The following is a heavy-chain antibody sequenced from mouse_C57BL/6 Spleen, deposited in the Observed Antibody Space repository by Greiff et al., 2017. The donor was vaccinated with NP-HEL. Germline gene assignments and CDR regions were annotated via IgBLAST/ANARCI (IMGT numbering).Heavy chain of an antibody. V-gene: IGHV1-81*01. CDR1: GYTFTSYG. D-gene: IGHD3-2*01. CDR3: ARSERQPGAMDY. CDR2: IYPRSGNT. Sequence: VKLVESGAELARPGASVKLSCKASGYTFTSYGISWVKQRTGQGLEWIGEIYPRSGNTYYNEKFKGKATLTADKSSSTAYMELRSLTSEDSAVYFCARSERQPGAMDYWGQGTSVTVSS. J-gene: IGHJ4*01.